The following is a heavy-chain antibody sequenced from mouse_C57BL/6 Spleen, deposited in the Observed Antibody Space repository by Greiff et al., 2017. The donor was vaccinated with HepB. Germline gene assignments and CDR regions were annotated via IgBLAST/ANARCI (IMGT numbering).Heavy chain of an antibody. CDR1: GYTFTSYW. Sequence: QVQLQQPGAELVKPGASVKLSCKASGYTFTSYWMQWVKQRPGQGLEWIGEIDPSDSYTNYNQKFKGKATLTVDTSSSTAYMQLSSLTSEDSAVDYCARGAYYGSSYVGFAYWGQGTLVTVSA. CDR2: IDPSDSYT. CDR3: ARGAYYGSSYVGFAY. D-gene: IGHD1-1*01. V-gene: IGHV1-50*01. J-gene: IGHJ3*01.